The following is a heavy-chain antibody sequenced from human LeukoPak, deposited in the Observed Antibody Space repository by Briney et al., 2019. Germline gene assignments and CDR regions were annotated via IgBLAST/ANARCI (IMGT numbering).Heavy chain of an antibody. V-gene: IGHV3-30*02. CDR1: GFVFSHFN. CDR3: AKDSATWGFDS. D-gene: IGHD3-16*01. J-gene: IGHJ4*02. CDR2: IFYEEGKR. Sequence: GGSLRLSCAASGFVFSHFNMHWVRQAPGKGLEWVAFIFYEEGKRSYSDSVKGRFTISRDIFKRTPYLQMNGLRVEDTAVYYCAKDSATWGFDSWGQGTLVTVSS.